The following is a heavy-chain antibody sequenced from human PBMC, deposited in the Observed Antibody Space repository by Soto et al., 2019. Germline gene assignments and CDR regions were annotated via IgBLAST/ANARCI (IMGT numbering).Heavy chain of an antibody. Sequence: EVQLVESGGDLVQPGGSLKLSCAASGFSFSGSAMHWVRQASGKGLEWVGRIRSKGNNYATAYAASVKGRFTISRDDSKNTAYRQMNSLKTEDTAVYYCTSRARISMIVDYWGQGTLVTVSS. CDR1: GFSFSGSA. J-gene: IGHJ4*02. D-gene: IGHD3-22*01. V-gene: IGHV3-73*01. CDR3: TSRARISMIVDY. CDR2: IRSKGNNYAT.